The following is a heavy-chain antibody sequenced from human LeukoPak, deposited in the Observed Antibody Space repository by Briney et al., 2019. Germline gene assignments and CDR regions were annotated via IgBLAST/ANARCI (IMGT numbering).Heavy chain of an antibody. CDR1: GFNFQRYG. V-gene: IGHV3-23*01. CDR3: ARSGRGGAFDI. J-gene: IGHJ3*02. CDR2: TSGSADST. Sequence: GGTLRLSCVASGFNFQRYGMGWVRQAPGKGLEWVSATSGSADSTHYADSVRGRFTISRDNAKNTQYLQMNSLRAGDTAVYYWARSGRGGAFDIWGQGTMVTVSS. D-gene: IGHD1-26*01.